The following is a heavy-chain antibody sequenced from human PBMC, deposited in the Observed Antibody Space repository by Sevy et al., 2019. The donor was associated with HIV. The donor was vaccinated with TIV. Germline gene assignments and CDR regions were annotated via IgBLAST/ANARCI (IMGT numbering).Heavy chain of an antibody. J-gene: IGHJ4*02. CDR2: IKSKSDGGTT. Sequence: GGSLRLSCAASGFTFSSTWMNWVRQAPGKGLEWVGRIKSKSDGGTTDYGAPVQGRFSISRDDSKNTLYLEMNSLKTEDAAQFYCATTRIYWGQGTLVTASS. D-gene: IGHD6-6*01. V-gene: IGHV3-15*07. CDR3: ATTRIY. CDR1: GFTFSSTW.